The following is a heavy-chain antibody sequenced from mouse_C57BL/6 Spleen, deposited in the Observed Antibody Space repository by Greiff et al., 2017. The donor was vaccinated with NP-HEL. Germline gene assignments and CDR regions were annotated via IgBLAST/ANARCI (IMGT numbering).Heavy chain of an antibody. CDR2: IHPSDSDT. CDR3: AWGGSSPYAMDY. D-gene: IGHD1-1*01. CDR1: GYTFTSYW. Sequence: VKLQQPGAELVKPGASVKVSCKASGYTFTSYWMHWVKQRPGQGLEWIGRIHPSDSDTNYNQKFKGKATLTVDKSSSPAYMQLSSLTSEDSAVYYCAWGGSSPYAMDYWGQGTSVTVSS. J-gene: IGHJ4*01. V-gene: IGHV1-74*01.